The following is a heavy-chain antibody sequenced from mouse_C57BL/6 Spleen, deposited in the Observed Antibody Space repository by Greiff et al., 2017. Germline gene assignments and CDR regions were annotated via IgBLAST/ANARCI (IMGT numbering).Heavy chain of an antibody. J-gene: IGHJ2*01. CDR2: INPNYGTT. CDR1: GYSFTDYN. Sequence: EVKLMESGPELVQPGASVTISCKASGYSFTDYNMNWVKQSNGKSLEWIGVINPNYGTTSYNQKFKGQATLTVDQSSSTAYMSTNRLTSEDTAVYYCTRDTAADDWGQGTTLTVSS. CDR3: TRDTAADD. V-gene: IGHV1-39*01.